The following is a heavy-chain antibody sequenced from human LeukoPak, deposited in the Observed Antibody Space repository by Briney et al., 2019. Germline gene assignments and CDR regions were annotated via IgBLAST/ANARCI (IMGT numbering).Heavy chain of an antibody. CDR2: IYYSGST. V-gene: IGHV4-39*07. D-gene: IGHD3-9*01. CDR1: GGSISSSSYY. J-gene: IGHJ5*02. CDR3: ARSIRTDYDILTGYYRGGWFDP. Sequence: KPSETLSLTCTVSGGSISSSSYYWGWIRQPPGKGLEWIGSIYYSGSTYYNPSLKSRVTISVDTSKNQFSLKLSSVTAADTAVYYCARSIRTDYDILTGYYRGGWFDPWGQGTLVTVSS.